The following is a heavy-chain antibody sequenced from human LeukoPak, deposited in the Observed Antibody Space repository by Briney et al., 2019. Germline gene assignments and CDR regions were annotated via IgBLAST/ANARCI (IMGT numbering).Heavy chain of an antibody. CDR1: GFTFSSYS. D-gene: IGHD6-19*01. V-gene: IGHV3-48*02. J-gene: IGHJ2*01. CDR2: ISSSSSTI. CDR3: ARDAQWLQVRGWYFDL. Sequence: QPGGSLRLSCAASGFTFSSYSMNWVRQAPGKGLEWVSYISSSSSTIYYADSVKGRFTISRDNAKNSLYLQMNSLRDEDTAVYYCARDAQWLQVRGWYFDLWGRGTLVTVSS.